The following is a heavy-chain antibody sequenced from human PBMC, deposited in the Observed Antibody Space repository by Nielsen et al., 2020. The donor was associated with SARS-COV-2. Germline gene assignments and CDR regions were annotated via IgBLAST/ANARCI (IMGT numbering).Heavy chain of an antibody. J-gene: IGHJ2*01. D-gene: IGHD6-13*01. V-gene: IGHV4-59*01. CDR3: ARGGIAAAGTRLLWYWYFDL. CDR1: GGSISSYY. CDR2: IYYSGST. Sequence: GSLRLSCTVSGGSISSYYWSWIRQPPGKGLEWIGYIYYSGSTNYNPSLKSRVTISVDTSKNQFSLKLSSVTAADTAVYYCARGGIAAAGTRLLWYWYFDLWGRGTLVTVSS.